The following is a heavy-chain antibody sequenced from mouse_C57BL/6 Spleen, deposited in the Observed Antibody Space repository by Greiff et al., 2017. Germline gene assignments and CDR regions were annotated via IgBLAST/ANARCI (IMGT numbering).Heavy chain of an antibody. CDR1: GYTFTNYW. Sequence: VQLQQSGAELAKPGASVKLSCKASGYTFTNYWMHWVKQRPGPGLEWIGYINPSSGYTKYNQKFKDKATLTADKSSSTAYMPLSSRTYEDSSVYYCARGVYYGNYKDSMDDWGQGTSVTVSS. V-gene: IGHV1-7*01. D-gene: IGHD2-1*01. CDR2: INPSSGYT. J-gene: IGHJ4*01. CDR3: ARGVYYGNYKDSMDD.